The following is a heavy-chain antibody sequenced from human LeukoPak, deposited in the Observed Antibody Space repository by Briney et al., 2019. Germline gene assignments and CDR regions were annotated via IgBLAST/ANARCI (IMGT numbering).Heavy chain of an antibody. J-gene: IGHJ3*01. D-gene: IGHD3-22*01. CDR2: INHSGST. CDR3: ASFDYDRSGQSDH. CDR1: GGSFSGYY. V-gene: IGHV4-34*01. Sequence: SGTLSLTCAVYGGSFSGYYWSWIRQPPGKGLEWIGEINHSGSTNYNPSLKSRVTISVDTSKNQYSLKLSSVTAADTAVYYCASFDYDRSGQSDHWGQGTMVTVSS.